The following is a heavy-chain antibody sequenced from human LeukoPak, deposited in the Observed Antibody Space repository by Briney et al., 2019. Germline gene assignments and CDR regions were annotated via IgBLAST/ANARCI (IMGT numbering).Heavy chain of an antibody. J-gene: IGHJ4*02. D-gene: IGHD3-3*01. CDR3: ARDPATIFGVVFDY. CDR1: GSTFSSYG. CDR2: IRYDGSNK. Sequence: GGSLRLSCAASGSTFSSYGMHWVRQAPGKGLEWVAFIRYDGSNKYYADSVKGRYTISRDNSKNTLYLQMNSLRAEDTAVYYCARDPATIFGVVFDYWGQGTLVTVSS. V-gene: IGHV3-30*02.